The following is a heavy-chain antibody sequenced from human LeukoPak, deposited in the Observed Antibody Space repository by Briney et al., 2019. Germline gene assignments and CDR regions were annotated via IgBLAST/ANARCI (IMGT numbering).Heavy chain of an antibody. CDR3: ANSEDIVVVPDANFDY. J-gene: IGHJ4*02. CDR1: GGSISSYY. CDR2: IYYSGST. D-gene: IGHD2-2*01. Sequence: SETLSLTCTVSGGSISSYYWSWIRQPPGKGLEWIGYIYYSGSTNYNPSLKSRVTISVDTSKNQFSLKLSSVTAADTAVYYCANSEDIVVVPDANFDYWGQGTLVTVSS. V-gene: IGHV4-59*08.